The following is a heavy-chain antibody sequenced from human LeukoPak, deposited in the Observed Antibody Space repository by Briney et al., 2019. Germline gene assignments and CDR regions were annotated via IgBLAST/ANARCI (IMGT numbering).Heavy chain of an antibody. J-gene: IGHJ6*02. CDR1: GFSFSDYY. V-gene: IGHV3-11*01. CDR3: ARSIGYYYTMDV. Sequence: GGSLRLSCVACGFSFSDYYMSWIRQAPGRGLEWISYISGSGSDLYYADSVKGRSTISRDNANNSLYLQMNSLRAEDTAVYYCARSIGYYYTMDVWGQGTTVTVSS. D-gene: IGHD3-22*01. CDR2: ISGSGSDL.